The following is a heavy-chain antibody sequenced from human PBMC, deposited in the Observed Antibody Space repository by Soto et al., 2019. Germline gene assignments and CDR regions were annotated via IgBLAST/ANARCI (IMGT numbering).Heavy chain of an antibody. CDR3: AKSYYGDYGYFQH. CDR2: IKSKTDGGTT. D-gene: IGHD4-17*01. V-gene: IGHV3-15*01. J-gene: IGHJ1*01. Sequence: GGSLRLSCAASGVTFTSAWMSWVRQAPGKGLEWVGRIKSKTDGGTTDYAAPVRGRFTISRDDSKNMLYLQMNSLQTEDTAVYYCAKSYYGDYGYFQHWGQGTLVTVSS. CDR1: GVTFTSAW.